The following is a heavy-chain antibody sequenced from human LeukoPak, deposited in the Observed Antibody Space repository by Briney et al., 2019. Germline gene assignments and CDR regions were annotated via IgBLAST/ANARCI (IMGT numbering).Heavy chain of an antibody. J-gene: IGHJ6*03. CDR2: INSDGSST. D-gene: IGHD5-24*01. Sequence: PGGSPRLSCAASGFTFSSYWMHWVRQAPGKGLVWVSRINSDGSSTSYADSVKGRFTISRDNAKNTLYLQMNSLRAEDTAVYYCARGTWATLYYYYMDVWGKGTTVTVSS. CDR3: ARGTWATLYYYYMDV. V-gene: IGHV3-74*01. CDR1: GFTFSSYW.